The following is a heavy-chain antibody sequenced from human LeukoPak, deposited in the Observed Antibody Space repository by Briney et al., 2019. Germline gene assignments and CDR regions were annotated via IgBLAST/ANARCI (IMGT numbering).Heavy chain of an antibody. CDR3: ARDPGWGAYDI. D-gene: IGHD6-19*01. CDR2: MNSDGSAK. Sequence: GGSLRLSCAASGFTFSSFWMTRVRQAPGRGLESVASMNSDGSAKNYVDSVKGRFTISRDNAKNSLYLQMNSLRGEDTSIYYCARDPGWGAYDIWGQGTMVTVSS. CDR1: GFTFSSFW. J-gene: IGHJ3*02. V-gene: IGHV3-7*01.